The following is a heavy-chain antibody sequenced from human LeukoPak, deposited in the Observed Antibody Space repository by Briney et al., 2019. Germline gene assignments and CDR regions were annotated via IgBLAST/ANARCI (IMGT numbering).Heavy chain of an antibody. CDR2: ISQSGST. J-gene: IGHJ3*02. CDR3: ARALGAFDI. Sequence: SETLSLTCGVSGGSFSFYYWSWIRQPPGKGLEWIGEISQSGSTNYNPSLKSRVNISLDTSENQFSLKLSSVTAADTAVYYCARALGAFDIWGQGTMVTVS. V-gene: IGHV4-34*01. CDR1: GGSFSFYY.